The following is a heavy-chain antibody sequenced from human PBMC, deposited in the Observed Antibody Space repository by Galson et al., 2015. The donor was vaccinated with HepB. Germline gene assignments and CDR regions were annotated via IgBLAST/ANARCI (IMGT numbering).Heavy chain of an antibody. CDR3: ARSWGIAAPFRAFDI. J-gene: IGHJ3*02. V-gene: IGHV2-70*04. CDR1: GFSLSPSPMR. D-gene: IGHD6-6*01. Sequence: PAPEKPTQTLPLTCSFSGFSLSPSPMRVSWIRQPPGKALEWLARIDRDEDKFYSTSLKTKLTISKDTSKNHLVLTMTNVDHVDTATYYCARSWGIAAPFRAFDIWGQGTMVTVSS. CDR2: IDRDEDK.